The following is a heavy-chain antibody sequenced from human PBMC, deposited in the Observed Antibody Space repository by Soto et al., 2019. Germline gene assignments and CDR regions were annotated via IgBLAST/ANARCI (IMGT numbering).Heavy chain of an antibody. CDR1: GYTFTSYD. D-gene: IGHD2-2*01. V-gene: IGHV1-8*01. J-gene: IGHJ6*02. Sequence: ASVKVSCKASGYTFTSYDINWVRQATGQGLERMGWMNPNSGNTGYAQKFQGRVTMTRNTSISTAYMELSSLRSEDTAVYYCARGGKLGYCISTSCWGPYYYYGMDVWGQGTTVTV. CDR2: MNPNSGNT. CDR3: ARGGKLGYCISTSCWGPYYYYGMDV.